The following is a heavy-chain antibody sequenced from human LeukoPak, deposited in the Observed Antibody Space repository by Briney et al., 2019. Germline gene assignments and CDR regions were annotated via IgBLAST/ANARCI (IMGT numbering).Heavy chain of an antibody. CDR1: GFTFSGSA. CDR3: TRRIVGGTMGSFDY. D-gene: IGHD1-26*01. CDR2: IRIYANSYAT. Sequence: GGSLRLSCAASGFTFSGSAMHWVRQASGKGLEWVGRIRIYANSYATAYAASMKGRFTISRDDSKNTAYLQRNSLKTEETAVYYCTRRIVGGTMGSFDYWGQGTLVTVSS. J-gene: IGHJ4*02. V-gene: IGHV3-73*01.